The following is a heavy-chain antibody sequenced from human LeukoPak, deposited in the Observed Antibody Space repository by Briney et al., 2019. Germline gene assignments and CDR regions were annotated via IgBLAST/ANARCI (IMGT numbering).Heavy chain of an antibody. D-gene: IGHD3-22*01. CDR3: AKSGGYYDSSGYPPGDAFDI. Sequence: GASVKVSCKASGYTFTSYDINWVRQATGQGLEWMGWMNPNSGNTGYAQKFQGRVTMTRNTSISTAYMELSSLRAEDTAVYYCAKSGGYYDSSGYPPGDAFDIWGQGTMVTVSS. CDR2: MNPNSGNT. CDR1: GYTFTSYD. V-gene: IGHV1-8*01. J-gene: IGHJ3*02.